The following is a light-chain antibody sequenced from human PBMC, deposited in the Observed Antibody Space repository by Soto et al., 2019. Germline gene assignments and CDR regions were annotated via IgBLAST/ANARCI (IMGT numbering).Light chain of an antibody. V-gene: IGKV1-5*03. CDR1: QSISSW. CDR3: QLYDSDWT. CDR2: KAS. J-gene: IGKJ1*01. Sequence: DIQMTQSPSTLSASVGDRGTITCRASQSISSWLAWYQQKPGKAPKRLLYKASNLESGVPSRFGGSGSGTEFTLTISSLQPDDFATYYCQLYDSDWTFGQGTKVEVK.